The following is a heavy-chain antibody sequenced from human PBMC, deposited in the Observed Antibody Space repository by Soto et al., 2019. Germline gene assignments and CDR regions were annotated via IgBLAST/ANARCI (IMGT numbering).Heavy chain of an antibody. Sequence: WTWIRQVPGKGLEWIGYVSVSGNAYYNPSLKSRAAMSIETSENQLSLRLLSVTAADAAVYFCARALGGVSSSGMDVWGQGTSVTVS. V-gene: IGHV4-31*02. D-gene: IGHD1-26*01. CDR3: ARALGGVSSSGMDV. CDR2: VSVSGNA. J-gene: IGHJ6*02.